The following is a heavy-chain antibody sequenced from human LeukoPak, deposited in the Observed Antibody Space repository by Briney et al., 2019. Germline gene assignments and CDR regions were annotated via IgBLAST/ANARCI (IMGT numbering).Heavy chain of an antibody. CDR2: IYYSGST. CDR1: GGSISSYY. CDR3: AREEYSGSDLDY. Sequence: PSETLSLTCTVSGGSISSYYWSWIRQPPGKGLEWIGYIYYSGSTNYNPSLKSRVTISVDTSKNQFSLKLGSVTAADTAVYYCAREEYSGSDLDYWGQGTLVTVSS. D-gene: IGHD5-12*01. J-gene: IGHJ4*02. V-gene: IGHV4-59*12.